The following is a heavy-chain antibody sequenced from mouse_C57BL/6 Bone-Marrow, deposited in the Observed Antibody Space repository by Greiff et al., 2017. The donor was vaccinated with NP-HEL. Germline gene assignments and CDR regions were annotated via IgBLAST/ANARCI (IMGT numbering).Heavy chain of an antibody. CDR1: GFTFTDYY. CDR3: TLIYYDYDGDWFAY. CDR2: IDPEDGAT. J-gene: IGHJ3*01. Sequence: VQLQQSGAELVRPGASVKLSCTASGFTFTDYYMHWVKQRPEQGLEWIGRIDPEDGATDYAPKFKGKATMTADTSSHTAYLQLSSLTSEDTAVYYCTLIYYDYDGDWFAYGGQGTLVTVSA. D-gene: IGHD2-4*01. V-gene: IGHV14-1*01.